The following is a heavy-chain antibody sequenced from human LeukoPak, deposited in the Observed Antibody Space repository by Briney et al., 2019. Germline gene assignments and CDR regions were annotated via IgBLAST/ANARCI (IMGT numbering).Heavy chain of an antibody. CDR2: IDSGGIT. D-gene: IGHD4-23*01. CDR3: ARDRWGYRYFDL. Sequence: PGGSLRLSCAASGFTVSSNYMNWVRQAPGKGLEWVSVIDSGGITYYADSVKGRFTISRDNSKNTLYLQMNSLGAEDTAVYYCARDRWGYRYFDLWGRGTLVTVSS. CDR1: GFTVSSNY. J-gene: IGHJ2*01. V-gene: IGHV3-53*01.